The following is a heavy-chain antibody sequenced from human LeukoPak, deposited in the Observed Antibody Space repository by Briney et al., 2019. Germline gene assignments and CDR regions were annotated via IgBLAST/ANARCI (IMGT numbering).Heavy chain of an antibody. CDR2: IHTSSTFT. Sequence: GGSLRLSCAASGFSFSDYHMSWVRQAPGKSLEWITFIHTSSTFTYYADSVKGRFTISRDDAKNSLFLQMNSLRADDTAGYYCARDMSAAERAMDVWGQGTTVTVSS. V-gene: IGHV3-11*05. CDR3: ARDMSAAERAMDV. CDR1: GFSFSDYH. J-gene: IGHJ6*02. D-gene: IGHD2-2*01.